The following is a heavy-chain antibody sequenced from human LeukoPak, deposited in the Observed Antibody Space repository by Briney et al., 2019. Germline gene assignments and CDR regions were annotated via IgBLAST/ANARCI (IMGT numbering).Heavy chain of an antibody. CDR1: GGTFSSYA. CDR3: AREREWEVELRRVFDY. D-gene: IGHD1-7*01. V-gene: IGHV1-69*13. Sequence: VKVSCKASGGTFSSYAISWVRQAPGQGLEWMGGIIPIFGTANYAQKFQGRVTITADESTSTAYMELSSLRSEDTAVYYCAREREWEVELRRVFDYWGQGTLVTVSS. J-gene: IGHJ4*02. CDR2: IIPIFGTA.